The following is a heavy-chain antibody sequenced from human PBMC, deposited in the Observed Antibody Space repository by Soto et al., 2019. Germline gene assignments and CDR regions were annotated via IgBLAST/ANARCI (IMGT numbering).Heavy chain of an antibody. CDR3: VRPYYTSSWFPFGR. Sequence: GGSLRLSRTGSGFDFGDYYMSWIRQAPGKGLEWVSYIDSGDGTTYYTDSVKGRFTISRDNAKKTVYLQMSSLRVEDTALYYCVRPYYTSSWFPFGRWGQGTLVTVSS. CDR2: IDSGDGTT. J-gene: IGHJ4*02. CDR1: GFDFGDYY. D-gene: IGHD3-3*01. V-gene: IGHV3-11*01.